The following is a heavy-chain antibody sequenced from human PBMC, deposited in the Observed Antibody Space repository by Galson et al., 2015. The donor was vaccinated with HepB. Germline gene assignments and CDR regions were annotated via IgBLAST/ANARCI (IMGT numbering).Heavy chain of an antibody. V-gene: IGHV3-23*01. CDR1: GFTFSSYA. Sequence: SLRLSCAASGFTFSSYAMSWVRQAPGKGLEWVSAISGSGGSTYYADSVKGRFTISRDNSKNTLYLQMNSLRAEDTAVYYCAKGDDYGDYVFDYWGQGTLVTVSS. CDR3: AKGDDYGDYVFDY. D-gene: IGHD4-17*01. J-gene: IGHJ4*02. CDR2: ISGSGGST.